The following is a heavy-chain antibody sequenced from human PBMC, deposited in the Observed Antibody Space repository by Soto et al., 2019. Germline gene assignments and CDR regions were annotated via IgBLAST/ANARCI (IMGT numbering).Heavy chain of an antibody. CDR2: ISGSGGST. CDR1: GFTFSSYA. V-gene: IGHV3-23*01. Sequence: EVQLLESGGGLVQPGGSLRLSCAASGFTFSSYAMSWVRQAPGKGLEWVSAISGSGGSTYYADSVKGRFTISRDNSKNTPYLQMNSLRAEDTAVYYCAKVGIAARLFDYWGQGTLVTVSS. J-gene: IGHJ4*02. CDR3: AKVGIAARLFDY. D-gene: IGHD6-6*01.